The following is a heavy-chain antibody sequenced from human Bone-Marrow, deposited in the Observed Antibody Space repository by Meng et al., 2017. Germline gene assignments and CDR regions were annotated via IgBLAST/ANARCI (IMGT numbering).Heavy chain of an antibody. CDR2: IYYSGST. CDR1: GGSISSYY. D-gene: IGHD3-22*01. CDR3: SSLDYYDSSGYYYHRYFQH. Sequence: SETLSLTCTVSGGSISSYYWSWIRQPPGKGLEWIGYIYYSGSTNYNPSLKSRVTISVDTSKNQFSLKLSSVTAADTAVYYCSSLDYYDSSGYYYHRYFQHWGQGTLVTVSS. J-gene: IGHJ1*01. V-gene: IGHV4-59*01.